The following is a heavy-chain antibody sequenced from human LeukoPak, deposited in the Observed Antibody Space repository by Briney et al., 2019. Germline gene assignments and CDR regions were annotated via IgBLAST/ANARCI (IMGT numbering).Heavy chain of an antibody. CDR1: GFIFSNYW. J-gene: IGHJ6*04. Sequence: GGSLRLSCAASGFIFSNYWMSWVRQAPGKGLEWVANIRPDGSEEYYVDSLKGRFTISRDNARNSLYLQVNSLRAEDTAVYSCARFGITATLDVWGKGTTATVSS. V-gene: IGHV3-7*01. CDR3: ARFGITATLDV. CDR2: IRPDGSEE. D-gene: IGHD1/OR15-1a*01.